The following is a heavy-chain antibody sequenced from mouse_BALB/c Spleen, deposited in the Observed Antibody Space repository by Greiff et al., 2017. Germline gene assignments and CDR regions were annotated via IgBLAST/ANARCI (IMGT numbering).Heavy chain of an antibody. D-gene: IGHD2-4*01. CDR2: ISSGSSTI. CDR3: ARSVYYDYDFDY. V-gene: IGHV5-17*02. CDR1: GFTFSSFG. J-gene: IGHJ2*01. Sequence: EVMLVESGGGLVQPGGSRKLSCAASGFTFSSFGMHWVRQAPEKGLEWVAYISSGSSTIYYADTVKGRFTISRDNPKNTLFLQMTSLRSEDTAMYYCARSVYYDYDFDYWGQGTTLTVSS.